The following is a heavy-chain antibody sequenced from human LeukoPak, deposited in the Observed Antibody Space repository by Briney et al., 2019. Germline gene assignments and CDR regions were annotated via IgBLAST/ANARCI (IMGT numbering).Heavy chain of an antibody. V-gene: IGHV3-21*01. CDR1: GFTFSSYS. J-gene: IGHJ3*02. D-gene: IGHD3-3*01. Sequence: GGSLRLSCAASGFTFSSYSMNWVRQAPGKGLEWVSSISSSSSYIYYADSVKGRFTISRDNAKNSLYLQMNSLRAEGTAVYYCARERDRSYDFWSSYHASNDAFDIWGQGTMVTVSS. CDR2: ISSSSSYI. CDR3: ARERDRSYDFWSSYHASNDAFDI.